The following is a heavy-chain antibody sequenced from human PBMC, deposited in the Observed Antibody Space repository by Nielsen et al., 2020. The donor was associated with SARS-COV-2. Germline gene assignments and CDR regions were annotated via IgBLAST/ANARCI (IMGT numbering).Heavy chain of an antibody. V-gene: IGHV1-18*01. J-gene: IGHJ6*02. CDR1: GGTFSSYG. D-gene: IGHD3-3*01. CDR2: ISAYNGNT. CDR3: ARDRVFGVVITGYYYYGMDV. Sequence: ASVKVSCKASGGTFSSYGISWVRQAPGQGLEWMGWISAYNGNTNYAQKLQGRVTMTTDTSTSTAYMELRSLRSDDTAVYYCARDRVFGVVITGYYYYGMDVWGQGTTVTVSS.